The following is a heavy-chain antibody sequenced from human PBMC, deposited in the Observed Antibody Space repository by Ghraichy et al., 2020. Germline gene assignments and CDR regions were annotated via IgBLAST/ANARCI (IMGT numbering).Heavy chain of an antibody. J-gene: IGHJ4*02. CDR1: GFTFSSYA. D-gene: IGHD3-10*01. CDR3: AKNYGSGSPGSVDY. V-gene: IGHV3-23*01. CDR2: ISGSGGNT. Sequence: GGSLRLSCEASGFTFSSYAMSWVRQAPGKGLEWVSGISGSGGNTYYADSVKGRFTISRDNSKNTLYVQMDSLRAEDTAVYYCAKNYGSGSPGSVDYWGQGTLVTVSS.